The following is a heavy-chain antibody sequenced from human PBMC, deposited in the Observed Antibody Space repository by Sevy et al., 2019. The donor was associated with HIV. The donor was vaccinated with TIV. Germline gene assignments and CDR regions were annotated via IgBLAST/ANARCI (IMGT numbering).Heavy chain of an antibody. V-gene: IGHV3-30*18. D-gene: IGHD3-3*01. CDR1: GFNFSSYG. Sequence: GGSLRLSCAASGFNFSSYGMHWVRQAPGKGLEWVAVISYVGGSKYYAESVKGRFTISRDNSKNTLYLQISSLRAEDTAVYYCAKESGSYYDFWSGHDAFDIWGQGTMVTVSS. J-gene: IGHJ3*02. CDR3: AKESGSYYDFWSGHDAFDI. CDR2: ISYVGGSK.